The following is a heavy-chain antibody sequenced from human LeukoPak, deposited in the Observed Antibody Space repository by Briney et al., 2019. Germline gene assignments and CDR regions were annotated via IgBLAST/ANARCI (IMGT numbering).Heavy chain of an antibody. CDR2: ISSSGRTI. D-gene: IGHD5-12*01. Sequence: GGSLRLSCAASGXTFSSYEMNWVRQAPGEGLECVSYISSSGRTIYYADSVKGRFTISRDNAKNSLYLQMNSLRAEDTAVYYCARGYTYFDYWGQGTLVTVSS. J-gene: IGHJ4*02. CDR3: ARGYTYFDY. V-gene: IGHV3-48*03. CDR1: GXTFSSYE.